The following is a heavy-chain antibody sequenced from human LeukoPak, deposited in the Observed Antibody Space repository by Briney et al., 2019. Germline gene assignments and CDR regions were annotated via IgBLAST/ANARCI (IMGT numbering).Heavy chain of an antibody. CDR1: GYSISSGYY. D-gene: IGHD6-6*01. CDR3: ARGGSSVYYYMDV. J-gene: IGHJ6*03. Sequence: KPSETLSLTCTVSGYSISSGYYWGWIRQPPGKGLEWIGSIYHSGSTYYNPSLKSRVTISVDTSKNQFSLKLSSVPAADTAVYYCARGGSSVYYYMDVWGKGTTVTVSS. V-gene: IGHV4-38-2*02. CDR2: IYHSGST.